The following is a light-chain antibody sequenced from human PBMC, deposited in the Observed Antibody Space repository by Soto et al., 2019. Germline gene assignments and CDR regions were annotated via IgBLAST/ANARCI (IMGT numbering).Light chain of an antibody. J-gene: IGKJ3*01. CDR2: DAS. Sequence: DIQRPPSPPTLAASVGTPVTITCLASQSISSWLAWYQQKPGKAPKLLIYDASSLQSGVPSRFSGSGSGTDFTLTISSLQPEDFAAYYCQQSYSTPPSFCPGTKVDIK. CDR3: QQSYSTPPS. V-gene: IGKV1-39*01. CDR1: QSISSW.